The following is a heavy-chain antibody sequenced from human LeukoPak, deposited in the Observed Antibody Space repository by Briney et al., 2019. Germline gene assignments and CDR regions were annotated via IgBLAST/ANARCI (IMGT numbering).Heavy chain of an antibody. D-gene: IGHD6-13*01. J-gene: IGHJ3*02. CDR1: GYSISSGYY. Sequence: MTSETLSLTCTVSGYSISSGYYWGWIRQPPGKGLEWIGSIYHSGGTYYNPSLKSRVTISVDTSKNQFSLKLSSVTAADTAVYYCAIPRRSYSSWYYAFDIWGQGTMVTVSS. V-gene: IGHV4-38-2*02. CDR3: AIPRRSYSSWYYAFDI. CDR2: IYHSGGT.